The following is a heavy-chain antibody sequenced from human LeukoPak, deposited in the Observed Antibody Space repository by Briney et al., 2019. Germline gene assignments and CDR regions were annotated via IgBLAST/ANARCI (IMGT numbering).Heavy chain of an antibody. J-gene: IGHJ5*02. D-gene: IGHD6-13*01. CDR2: INPSGGST. V-gene: IGHV1-46*01. CDR1: GYTFTSYY. CDR3: ARGWKQQCVDP. Sequence: ASVKVSCKASGYTFTSYYMHWVRQAPGQGLEWIGIINPSGGSTSYAQKFQGRVTMTRDMSTSTVYMELSSLRSEDTAVYYCARGWKQQCVDPWGQGTLVTVSS.